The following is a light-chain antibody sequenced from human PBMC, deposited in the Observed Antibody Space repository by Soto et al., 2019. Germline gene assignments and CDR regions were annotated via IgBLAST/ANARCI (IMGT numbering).Light chain of an antibody. CDR2: GAS. CDR1: QSVSSN. J-gene: IGKJ4*01. Sequence: EIVMTQSPATLSVSPGERATLSCRASQSVSSNLAWYQQKPGQAPRLLIYGASTRATGIPARFSGSGSGTEFTLTIDSLQSDDFAVYLCQQYRNWPLTFGGGTKVDIK. CDR3: QQYRNWPLT. V-gene: IGKV3-15*01.